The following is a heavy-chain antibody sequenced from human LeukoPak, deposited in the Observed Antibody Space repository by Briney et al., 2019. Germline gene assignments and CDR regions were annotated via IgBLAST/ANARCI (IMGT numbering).Heavy chain of an antibody. Sequence: PSETLSLTCNVSGDSISGSSDYWGWIRQPPGKGLEWIGNIYYGGTTFYNPSLKSRVSISVDTSKNLFSLKLSSVTAADTAVYYCARDRYYYDSSGDAFDIWGQGTMVTVSS. D-gene: IGHD3-22*01. CDR3: ARDRYYYDSSGDAFDI. V-gene: IGHV4-39*07. CDR2: IYYGGTT. J-gene: IGHJ3*02. CDR1: GDSISGSSDY.